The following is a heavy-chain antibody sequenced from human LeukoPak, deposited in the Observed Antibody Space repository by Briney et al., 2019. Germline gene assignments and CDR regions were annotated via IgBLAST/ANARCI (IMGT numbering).Heavy chain of an antibody. D-gene: IGHD3-10*01. CDR1: GYTFTSYG. V-gene: IGHV1-18*01. CDR2: ISAYNGNT. Sequence: GASVKVSCKASGYTFTSYGISWVRQAPGQGLEWMGWISAYNGNTNYAQKLQGRVTMTTDTSTSTAYMELRSLRSDDTAVYYCAREAYYGPVNGAFDIWGQGTMVTVSS. J-gene: IGHJ3*02. CDR3: AREAYYGPVNGAFDI.